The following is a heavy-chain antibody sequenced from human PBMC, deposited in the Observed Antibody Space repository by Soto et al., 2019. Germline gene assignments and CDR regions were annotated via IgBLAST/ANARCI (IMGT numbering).Heavy chain of an antibody. CDR1: GFSFSNYG. CDR3: TKDGDAYDFAFDK. J-gene: IGHJ3*02. CDR2: ITKTGRST. V-gene: IGHV3-23*01. D-gene: IGHD3-3*01. Sequence: EVQLLESGGGLVQPGGSLRLSCATSGFSFSNYGMNWVRQAPGKGLEWVSGITKTGRSTFIADSVRGRFTISRDNLKNMMYLQMNSLRVDDTALYYCTKDGDAYDFAFDKWGQGTMVTVTS.